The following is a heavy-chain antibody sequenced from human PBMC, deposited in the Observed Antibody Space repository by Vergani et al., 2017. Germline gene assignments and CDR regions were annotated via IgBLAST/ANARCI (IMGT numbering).Heavy chain of an antibody. Sequence: EVQLVVSGGGLVQPGGSLRLSCAASGFTFSSYWMSWVRQAPGKGLEWVANIKQDGSEKYYVDSVKGRFTISRDNAKNSLYLQMNSLRAEDTAVYYCARDSVYYDSSGYYSGYYYYMDVWGKGTTVTVSS. D-gene: IGHD3-22*01. V-gene: IGHV3-7*01. CDR2: IKQDGSEK. J-gene: IGHJ6*03. CDR3: ARDSVYYDSSGYYSGYYYYMDV. CDR1: GFTFSSYW.